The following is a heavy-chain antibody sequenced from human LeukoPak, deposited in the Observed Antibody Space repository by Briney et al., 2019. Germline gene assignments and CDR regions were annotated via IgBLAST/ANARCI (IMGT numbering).Heavy chain of an antibody. D-gene: IGHD3-3*01. J-gene: IGHJ4*02. CDR1: GGSFSGYY. CDR2: INHSGST. CDR3: ARGRAPYDFWSGYLFDY. Sequence: PSETLSLTCAVYGGSFSGYYWSWIRQPPGKGLEWIGEINHSGSTNYNPSLKSRVTISVDTSKNQFSLKLSSVTAADTAVYYCARGRAPYDFWSGYLFDYWGQGTLVTVSS. V-gene: IGHV4-34*01.